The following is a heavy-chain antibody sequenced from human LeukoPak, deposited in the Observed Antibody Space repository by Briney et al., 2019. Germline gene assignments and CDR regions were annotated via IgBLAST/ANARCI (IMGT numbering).Heavy chain of an antibody. J-gene: IGHJ5*02. D-gene: IGHD1-7*01. Sequence: NPSETLSLTCTVSGDSISSYYWSWIRQPPGKGLEWIGYIYYSGSTNYNPSLKSRVSISVVTSTNQVSLKLRSVTAADTAVYYCARVRITGTGRVWFDPWGQGTLVTVSS. CDR2: IYYSGST. CDR3: ARVRITGTGRVWFDP. V-gene: IGHV4-59*01. CDR1: GDSISSYY.